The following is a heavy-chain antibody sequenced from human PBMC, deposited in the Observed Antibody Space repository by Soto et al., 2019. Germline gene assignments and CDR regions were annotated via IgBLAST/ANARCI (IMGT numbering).Heavy chain of an antibody. CDR1: GYTFTNYD. Sequence: QVHLVQSGAEVKKPGASVKVSCKASGYTFTNYDINWVRQAPGQGLEWMGWISTYTGNTNYAQKLQGRVTMTTDTXTXTXXMELRSLRSADTAVYYCARGYYYGSGRPAPGGMDVWGQGTTVTVSS. CDR2: ISTYTGNT. CDR3: ARGYYYGSGRPAPGGMDV. D-gene: IGHD3-10*01. J-gene: IGHJ6*02. V-gene: IGHV1-18*01.